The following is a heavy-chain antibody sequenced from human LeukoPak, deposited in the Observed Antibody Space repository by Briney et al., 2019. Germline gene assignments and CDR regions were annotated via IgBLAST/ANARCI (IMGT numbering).Heavy chain of an antibody. CDR3: ARSGHYGDYEVDY. CDR1: GGSISSSSYY. Sequence: SETLSLTCTVSGGSISSSSYYWGWIRQPPGKGLEWIGSIYYSGSTYYNPSLKSRVTISVDTSKNQFSLKLSSVTAADTAVYHCARSGHYGDYEVDYWGQGTLVTVSS. D-gene: IGHD4-17*01. V-gene: IGHV4-39*01. CDR2: IYYSGST. J-gene: IGHJ4*02.